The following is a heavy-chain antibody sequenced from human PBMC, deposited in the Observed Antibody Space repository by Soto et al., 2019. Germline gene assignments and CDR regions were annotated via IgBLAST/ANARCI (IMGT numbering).Heavy chain of an antibody. CDR1: GYTFTSYY. D-gene: IGHD2-2*01. J-gene: IGHJ4*02. Sequence: GASVKVSCKASGYTFTSYYMHWVRQAPGQGLEWMGIINPSGGSTSYAQKFQGRVTMTRDTSTSTVYMELSSLRSEDTAVYYCARDCSSTSCSETFDYWGQGTLVTVSS. V-gene: IGHV1-46*01. CDR2: INPSGGST. CDR3: ARDCSSTSCSETFDY.